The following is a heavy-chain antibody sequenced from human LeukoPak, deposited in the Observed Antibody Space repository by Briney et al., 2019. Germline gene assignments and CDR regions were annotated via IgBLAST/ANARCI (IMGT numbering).Heavy chain of an antibody. CDR2: IIPIFGTA. Sequence: SVKVSCKASGGTFSSYAISWVRQAPRQGLEWMGGIIPIFGTANYAQKFQGRVTITADESTSTAYMELSSLRSEDTAVYYCARSLADLGYFDYWGQGTLVTVSS. CDR1: GGTFSSYA. V-gene: IGHV1-69*01. D-gene: IGHD6-19*01. CDR3: ARSLADLGYFDY. J-gene: IGHJ4*02.